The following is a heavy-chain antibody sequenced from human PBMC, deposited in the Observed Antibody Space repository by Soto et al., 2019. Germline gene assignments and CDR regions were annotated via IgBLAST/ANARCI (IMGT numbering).Heavy chain of an antibody. V-gene: IGHV4-34*01. D-gene: IGHD6-13*01. Sequence: PSETLSLTCAVYGGSFSDYYWSWIRQPPEKGLEWIGEVNHSGTTNYNPSLKSRVTISVDTSASTAYMELSSLRSEDTAVYYCARDSRSISLEYTSSSSWYNDYWGQGTLVTVSS. CDR2: VNHSGTT. J-gene: IGHJ4*02. CDR1: GGSFSDYY. CDR3: ARDSRSISLEYTSSSSWYNDY.